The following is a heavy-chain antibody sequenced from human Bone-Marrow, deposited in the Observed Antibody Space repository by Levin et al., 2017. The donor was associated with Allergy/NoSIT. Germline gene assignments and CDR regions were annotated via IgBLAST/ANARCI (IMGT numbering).Heavy chain of an antibody. CDR3: ARDGLGYCSGDNCLDAFDV. CDR2: IIPIYNTP. D-gene: IGHD2-15*01. J-gene: IGHJ3*01. V-gene: IGHV1-69*01. Sequence: KISCKASGDTFNRYIISWVRQAPGQGLEWMGGIIPIYNTPKYAQKFQGRVTIIAEDSTGTGYMELSSLTSEDTAVYYCARDGLGYCSGDNCLDAFDVWGQGTMVIVSS. CDR1: GDTFNRYI.